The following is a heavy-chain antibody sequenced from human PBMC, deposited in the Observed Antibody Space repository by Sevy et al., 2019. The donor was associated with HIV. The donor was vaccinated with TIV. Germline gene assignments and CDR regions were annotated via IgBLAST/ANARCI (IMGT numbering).Heavy chain of an antibody. D-gene: IGHD5-18*01. CDR3: VARRYSSTHSWSYCFDY. V-gene: IGHV3-11*01. J-gene: IGHJ4*02. Sequence: GGSLRLSCEASGFIFSDYFMSWIRQAPGKGLEWISYISSAHAATHYADSVKGRFAISRDNAKKSVYLQMNSLKVEDTAVYFCVARRYSSTHSWSYCFDYWGQGTLVTFSS. CDR1: GFIFSDYF. CDR2: ISSAHAAT.